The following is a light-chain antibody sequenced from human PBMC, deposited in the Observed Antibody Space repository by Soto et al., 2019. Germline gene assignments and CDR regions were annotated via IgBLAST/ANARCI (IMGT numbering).Light chain of an antibody. CDR1: QSVSSN. CDR2: GAS. J-gene: IGKJ1*01. Sequence: EIVMTQSPATLSVSPGERVTLSCRASQSVSSNLAWYQQKPGQAPRLLIYGASTRVTDIPASFSGSGSGTEFTLTISSLQSEDFAVYYCQQYNNWPPWTFGQGTKVEIK. CDR3: QQYNNWPPWT. V-gene: IGKV3-15*01.